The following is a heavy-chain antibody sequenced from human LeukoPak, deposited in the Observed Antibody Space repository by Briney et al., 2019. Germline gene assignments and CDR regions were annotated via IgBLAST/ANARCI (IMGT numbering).Heavy chain of an antibody. CDR3: ARDLYRIVVVPHYFDY. CDR1: GFTFSSYA. D-gene: IGHD3-22*01. J-gene: IGHJ4*02. CDR2: ISGSGGST. Sequence: GGSLRLSCAASGFTFSSYAMSWVRQAPGKGLEWVSAISGSGGSTYYADSVKGRFTISRDNAKNSLYLQMNSLRAEDTAVYYCARDLYRIVVVPHYFDYWGQGTLVTVSS. V-gene: IGHV3-23*01.